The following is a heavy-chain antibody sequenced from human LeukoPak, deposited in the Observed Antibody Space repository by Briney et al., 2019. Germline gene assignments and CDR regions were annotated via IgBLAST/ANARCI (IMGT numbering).Heavy chain of an antibody. CDR1: GFTFSSYS. Sequence: GGSLRLSCAASGFTFSSYSMNWVRQAPGKGLEWVANRKQDESEKYYVDSVKGRFTISRDNAKNSLYLQMNSLRAEDTAVYYCASSSTKVAHDAFDIWGQGTMVTVSS. CDR3: ASSSTKVAHDAFDI. V-gene: IGHV3-7*01. D-gene: IGHD5-12*01. CDR2: RKQDESEK. J-gene: IGHJ3*02.